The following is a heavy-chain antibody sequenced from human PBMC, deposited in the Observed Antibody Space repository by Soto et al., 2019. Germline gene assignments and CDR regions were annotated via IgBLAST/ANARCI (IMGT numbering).Heavy chain of an antibody. D-gene: IGHD3-9*01. CDR2: IIPIFGTA. Sequence: SVKVSCKASGGTFSSYAISWVRQAPGQGLEWMGGIIPIFGTANYAQKIQGRVTITADESTSTAYMELSSLRSEDTAVYYCARGGNYDILTGYEVPPYGMDVWGQGTTVTVSS. V-gene: IGHV1-69*13. CDR1: GGTFSSYA. CDR3: ARGGNYDILTGYEVPPYGMDV. J-gene: IGHJ6*02.